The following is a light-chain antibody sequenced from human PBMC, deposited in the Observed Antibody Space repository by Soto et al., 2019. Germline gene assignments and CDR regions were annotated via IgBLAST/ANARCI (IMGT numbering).Light chain of an antibody. V-gene: IGKV3-20*01. CDR1: QSISSGY. Sequence: EIVLTQSPGTLSLSPGERATLSCRASQSISSGYLAWYQQKHGQAPRLLIYGASSRATGIPDRFSGSGSETDFTLTISRLEPEDFAVYYCQRYGTSLTWTFGQGTKVEIK. CDR3: QRYGTSLTWT. J-gene: IGKJ1*01. CDR2: GAS.